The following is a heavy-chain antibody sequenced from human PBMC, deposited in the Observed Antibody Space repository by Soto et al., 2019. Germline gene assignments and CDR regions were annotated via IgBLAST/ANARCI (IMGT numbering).Heavy chain of an antibody. Sequence: QLQLQESGPGLVKPSETLSLTCTVSGGSISSSSYYWGWIRQPPGKGLEWIGSIYYSGSTYYNPSLKSRVSISVDTSKNHSPLKLSSVTAADTAVYYCARHVRDTERAVVVWNWFDPWGQGTLVTVSS. D-gene: IGHD2-21*01. CDR2: IYYSGST. V-gene: IGHV4-39*01. J-gene: IGHJ5*02. CDR3: ARHVRDTERAVVVWNWFDP. CDR1: GGSISSSSYY.